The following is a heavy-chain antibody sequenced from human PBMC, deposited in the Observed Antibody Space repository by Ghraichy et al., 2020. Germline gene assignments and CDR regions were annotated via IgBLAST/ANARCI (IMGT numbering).Heavy chain of an antibody. Sequence: GGSLRLSCAASGFSFISYALTWVRQAPGKGPEWVSSIGDSGEYTYYADSAKGRFTISKDNSKKTLYLQMNSLRAEDTAVYYCAKDLDYGGPRGALEIWGQGTMVTVSS. V-gene: IGHV3-23*01. CDR1: GFSFISYA. J-gene: IGHJ3*02. CDR3: AKDLDYGGPRGALEI. CDR2: IGDSGEYT. D-gene: IGHD4/OR15-4a*01.